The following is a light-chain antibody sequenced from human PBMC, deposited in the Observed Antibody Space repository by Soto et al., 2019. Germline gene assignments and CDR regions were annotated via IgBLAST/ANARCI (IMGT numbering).Light chain of an antibody. CDR3: QQYNTYFALS. CDR1: QTVSSW. J-gene: IGKJ4*01. V-gene: IGKV1-5*03. CDR2: KSS. Sequence: DLQMTQSPSTLSASVGDSVTITCRASQTVSSWVAWYQQKPGQAPKLLIYKSSSLESGVPSRFSGSGSGTAFTLTISGLQPEDFASYYCQQYNTYFALSFGGGTKVDIK.